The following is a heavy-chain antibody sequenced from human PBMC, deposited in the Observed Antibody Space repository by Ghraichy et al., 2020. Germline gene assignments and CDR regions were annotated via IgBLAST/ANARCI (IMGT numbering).Heavy chain of an antibody. J-gene: IGHJ6*02. CDR3: ATSFRRYYYGMDV. V-gene: IGHV1-24*01. CDR1: GYTLTEFS. D-gene: IGHD3-10*01. Sequence: ASVKVSCKVSGYTLTEFSMHWVRQAPGKGLEWMGGFDPEDGETIYAQKFQGRVTMTEDTSTDTAYMELSSLRSEDTAMYYCATSFRRYYYGMDVWGQGTTVTVSS. CDR2: FDPEDGET.